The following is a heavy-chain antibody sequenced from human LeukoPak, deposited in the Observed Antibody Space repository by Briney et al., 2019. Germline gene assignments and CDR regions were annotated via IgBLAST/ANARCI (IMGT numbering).Heavy chain of an antibody. J-gene: IGHJ4*02. Sequence: QAGGSLRLSCAASGFTFSSYAMSWVRQAPGKGLEWVSAISGSGGSTYYADSVKGRFTISRDNSKNTLYLQMNSLRAEDTAVYYCANRNYYDSSGYYDWGQGTLVTVSS. CDR2: ISGSGGST. V-gene: IGHV3-23*01. CDR1: GFTFSSYA. CDR3: ANRNYYDSSGYYD. D-gene: IGHD3-22*01.